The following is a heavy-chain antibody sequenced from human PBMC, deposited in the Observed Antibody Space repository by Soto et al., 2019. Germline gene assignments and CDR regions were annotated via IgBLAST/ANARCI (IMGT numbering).Heavy chain of an antibody. CDR3: ARVGDNPAVAQFDH. CDR2: IYYNGNS. Sequence: QVQLQESGPGLVKPSQTLSLTCTVSGGSISSGDYYWSWIRQPPGKGLEWIGYIYYNGNSYYNPSLKSRVTISVDTSKNQFALKLSRVTAADTALYVCARVGDNPAVAQFDHWGQGTLVTVSS. V-gene: IGHV4-30-4*01. J-gene: IGHJ4*02. D-gene: IGHD6-19*01. CDR1: GGSISSGDYY.